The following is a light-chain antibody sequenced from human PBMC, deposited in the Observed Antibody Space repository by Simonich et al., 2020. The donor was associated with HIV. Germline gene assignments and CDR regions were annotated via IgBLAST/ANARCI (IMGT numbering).Light chain of an antibody. CDR1: RSLLYSDGKTY. Sequence: EIVMTQTPLSLSVTPGQPASISCKSSRSLLYSDGKTYLYWYLQKPGQSPQPLIYEIFNRFSGVPDRFSGSGSGTDFTLKISRVEAEDFGVYYCMQALQTPFTFGPGTKVDIK. CDR2: EIF. V-gene: IGKV2-29*03. CDR3: MQALQTPFT. J-gene: IGKJ3*01.